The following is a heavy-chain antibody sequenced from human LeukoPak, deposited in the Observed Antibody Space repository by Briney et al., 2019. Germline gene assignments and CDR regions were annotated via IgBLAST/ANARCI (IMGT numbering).Heavy chain of an antibody. CDR1: GGSISSSNW. V-gene: IGHV4-4*02. J-gene: IGHJ4*02. CDR3: ARHVHYDILTGAKYYFDY. CDR2: IYHSGST. D-gene: IGHD3-9*01. Sequence: SETLSLTCAVSGGSISSSNWWSWVRQPPGKGLEWIGEIYHSGSTNYNPSLKSRVTISVDKSKNQFSLKLSSVTAADTAVYYCARHVHYDILTGAKYYFDYWGQGTLVTVSS.